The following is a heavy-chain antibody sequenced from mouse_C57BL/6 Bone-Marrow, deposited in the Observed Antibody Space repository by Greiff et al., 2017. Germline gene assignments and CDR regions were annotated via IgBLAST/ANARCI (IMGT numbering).Heavy chain of an antibody. CDR3: ARQISSFDY. Sequence: EVKLMESGGDLVKPGGSLKLSCAASGFTFSSYGMSWVRQTPDKRMGWVATISSGGSYTYYPDSVKGRFTNSRDNAKNTLYLQMGSLKSEDTAMYYCARQISSFDYWGQGTTLTVSS. D-gene: IGHD2-12*01. CDR1: GFTFSSYG. J-gene: IGHJ2*01. CDR2: ISSGGSYT. V-gene: IGHV5-6*01.